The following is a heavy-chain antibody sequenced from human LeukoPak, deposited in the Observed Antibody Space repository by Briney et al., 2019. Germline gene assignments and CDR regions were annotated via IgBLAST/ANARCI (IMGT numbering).Heavy chain of an antibody. CDR2: INHSGST. V-gene: IGHV4-34*01. D-gene: IGHD2-15*01. CDR3: AREVVVADDYYYYGMDV. Sequence: PSETLSLTCAVYGGSFSGYYWSWIRQPPGKGLEWIGEINHSGSTNYNPSLKSRVTISVDTSKNQFSLKLSSVTAADTAVYYCAREVVVADDYYYYGMDVWGQGTTVTVSS. CDR1: GGSFSGYY. J-gene: IGHJ6*02.